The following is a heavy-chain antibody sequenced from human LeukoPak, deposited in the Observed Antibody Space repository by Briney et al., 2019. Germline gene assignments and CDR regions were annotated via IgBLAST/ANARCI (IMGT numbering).Heavy chain of an antibody. V-gene: IGHV1-2*02. CDR2: INPNSGGT. J-gene: IGHJ4*02. CDR3: ARVLGGYYGSGSHSPFDY. CDR1: GYTFTGYY. Sequence: ASVKVSCKASGYTFTGYYMHWVRQAPGQGLEWMGWINPNSGGTNYAQKFQGRVTMTRDTSISTAYMELSRLRSDDTAVYYCARVLGGYYGSGSHSPFDYWGQGTLVTVSS. D-gene: IGHD3-10*01.